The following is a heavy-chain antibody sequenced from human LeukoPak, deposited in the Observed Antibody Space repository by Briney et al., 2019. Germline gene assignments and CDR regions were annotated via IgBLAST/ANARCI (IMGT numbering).Heavy chain of an antibody. CDR1: GYTFTSYY. CDR3: ATRTYDSSGLLRAFDI. Sequence: ASVKVSCKASGYTFTSYYMHWVRQAPGQGLEWMGIINPSGGSTSYAQKFQGRVTMTEDTSTDTAYMELSSLRSEDTAVYYCATRTYDSSGLLRAFDIWGQGTMVTVSS. D-gene: IGHD3-22*01. V-gene: IGHV1-46*01. CDR2: INPSGGST. J-gene: IGHJ3*02.